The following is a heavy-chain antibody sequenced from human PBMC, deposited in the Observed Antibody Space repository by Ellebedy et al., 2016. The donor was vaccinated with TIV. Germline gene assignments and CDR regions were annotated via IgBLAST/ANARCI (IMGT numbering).Heavy chain of an antibody. CDR3: ARDPLHNDVLTGPMEE. V-gene: IGHV1-2*02. CDR1: GYTFTDYY. Sequence: AASVKVSCKASGYTFTDYYMHWVRQAPGQGLEWMGWINPISGGTNYAQNFQDRGTMTRDTSISTAYMELSGLKSDDTAIYFCARDPLHNDVLTGPMEEWGQGTLVTVSS. D-gene: IGHD3-9*01. J-gene: IGHJ4*02. CDR2: INPISGGT.